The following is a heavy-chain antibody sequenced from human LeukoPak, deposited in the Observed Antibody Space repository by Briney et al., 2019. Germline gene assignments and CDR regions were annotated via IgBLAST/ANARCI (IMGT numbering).Heavy chain of an antibody. Sequence: PGESLKISCKGSGYSFTSYWIGWVRQMPGKGLEWMGIIYPGDSDTRYSPSFQGQVTISADKSISTAYLQWSSLKASDTAMYYCARLADPGYTNPPFDYWGQGTLVTVSS. CDR2: IYPGDSDT. J-gene: IGHJ4*02. CDR1: GYSFTSYW. CDR3: ARLADPGYTNPPFDY. D-gene: IGHD3-16*02. V-gene: IGHV5-51*01.